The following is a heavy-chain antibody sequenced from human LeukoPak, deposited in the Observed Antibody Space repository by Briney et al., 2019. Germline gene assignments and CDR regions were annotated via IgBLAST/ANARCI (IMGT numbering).Heavy chain of an antibody. Sequence: SETLSLTCTVTGGSISSGGYYWSWIRQHPGKGLEWIGYIYYSGSTYYNPSLKSRVTISVDTSKNQFSLKLSSVTAADTAVYYCARGQDYDFDYWGQGTLVTVSS. J-gene: IGHJ4*02. CDR3: ARGQDYDFDY. CDR1: GGSISSGGYY. V-gene: IGHV4-31*03. D-gene: IGHD4-17*01. CDR2: IYYSGST.